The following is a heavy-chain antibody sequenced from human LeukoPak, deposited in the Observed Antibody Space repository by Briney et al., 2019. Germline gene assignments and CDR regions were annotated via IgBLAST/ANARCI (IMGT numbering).Heavy chain of an antibody. CDR2: IYTSGST. CDR1: GGSISSYY. Sequence: SETLSLTCTVSGGSISSYYWSWIRQPAGKGLEWIGRIYTSGSTNHNPSLKSRVTMSVDTSKNQFSLKLSSVTAADTAVYYCAREHSSGWQITYYFDYWGQGTLVTVSS. CDR3: AREHSSGWQITYYFDY. V-gene: IGHV4-4*07. J-gene: IGHJ4*02. D-gene: IGHD6-19*01.